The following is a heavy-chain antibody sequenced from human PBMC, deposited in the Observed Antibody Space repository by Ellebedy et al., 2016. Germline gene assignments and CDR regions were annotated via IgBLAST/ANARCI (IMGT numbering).Heavy chain of an antibody. V-gene: IGHV1-18*01. J-gene: IGHJ5*02. CDR2: NSNT. Sequence: ASVKVSCXASGHTSRIYDINWVRQAPGQGLEWLGGNSNTNFARKFQGRVTVTTDSSTNTAYLELRSLRFDDTAVYYCARDTRDGVGTSEAFYDPWGQGTLVTVS. CDR3: ARDTRDGVGTSEAFYDP. CDR1: GHTSRIYD. D-gene: IGHD4-23*01.